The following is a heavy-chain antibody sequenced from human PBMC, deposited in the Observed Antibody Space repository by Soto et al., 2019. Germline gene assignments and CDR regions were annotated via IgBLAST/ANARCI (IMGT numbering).Heavy chain of an antibody. CDR1: GFTFSNAW. CDR3: TTVNGDGYKTPGYYYYGMDV. D-gene: IGHD2-21*01. J-gene: IGHJ6*02. CDR2: IKSKTDGGTT. Sequence: PGGSLRLSCAASGFTFSNAWMNWVRQAPGKGLEWVGRIKSKTDGGTTDYAAPVKGGFTISRDDSKNTLYLQMNSLKTEDTAVYYCTTVNGDGYKTPGYYYYGMDVWGQGTTVTVSS. V-gene: IGHV3-15*07.